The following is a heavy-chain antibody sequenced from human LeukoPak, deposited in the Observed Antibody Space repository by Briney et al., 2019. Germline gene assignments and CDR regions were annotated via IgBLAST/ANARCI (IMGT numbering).Heavy chain of an antibody. CDR2: ISGSGGST. CDR1: GFTFSSYA. V-gene: IGHV3-23*01. J-gene: IGHJ4*02. D-gene: IGHD6-13*01. CDR3: ANSIAAAGTFDY. Sequence: PGGSLRLSCAASGFTFSSYAMGWVRQAPGKGLEWVSAISGSGGSTYYADSVKGRFTISRDNSKNTLYLQMNSLRAEDTAVYYCANSIAAAGTFDYWGQGTLVTVSS.